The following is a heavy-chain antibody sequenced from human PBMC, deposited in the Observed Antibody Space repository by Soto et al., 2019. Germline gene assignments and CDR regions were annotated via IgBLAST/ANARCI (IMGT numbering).Heavy chain of an antibody. D-gene: IGHD2-15*01. J-gene: IGHJ3*02. CDR3: THPTGYCSGGSCYSGEDAFDI. Sequence: LRLSCAASGFTFSGSAMHWVRQASGKGLEWVGRIRSKANSYATAYAASVKGRFTISRDDSKNTAYLQMNSLKTEDTAVYYCTHPTGYCSGGSCYSGEDAFDIWGQGTMVTVSS. CDR2: IRSKANSYAT. V-gene: IGHV3-73*01. CDR1: GFTFSGSA.